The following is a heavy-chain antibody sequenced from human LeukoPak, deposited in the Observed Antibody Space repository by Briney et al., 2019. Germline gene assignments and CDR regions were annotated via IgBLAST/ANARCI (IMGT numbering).Heavy chain of an antibody. CDR1: GGSISSYY. D-gene: IGHD6-19*01. Sequence: SETLSLTCTVSGGSISSYYRSWIRQPPGKGLEWIGYIYYSGSTNYNPSLKSRVTISVDTSKNQFSLKLSSVTAADTAVYYCARDPGYSSGWYDYWGQGTLVTVSS. J-gene: IGHJ4*02. CDR2: IYYSGST. V-gene: IGHV4-59*12. CDR3: ARDPGYSSGWYDY.